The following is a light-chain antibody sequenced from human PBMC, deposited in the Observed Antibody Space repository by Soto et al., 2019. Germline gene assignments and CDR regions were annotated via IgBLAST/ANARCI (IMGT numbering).Light chain of an antibody. J-gene: IGKJ1*01. V-gene: IGKV3-20*01. CDR3: QQSGSSPRT. Sequence: EVVLTQSPGTLSLSPGERATLSCWASQSVSTYLAWYQQKPGQAPRLLIYGASSRATGIPDRFSGSWSGTDFTLTISRLEPEDFAVYYCQQSGSSPRTFGQGTKVEIK. CDR1: QSVSTY. CDR2: GAS.